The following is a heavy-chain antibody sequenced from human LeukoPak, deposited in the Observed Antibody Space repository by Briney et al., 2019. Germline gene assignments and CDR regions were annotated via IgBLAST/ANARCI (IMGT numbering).Heavy chain of an antibody. CDR1: GGSISSYY. J-gene: IGHJ4*02. V-gene: IGHV4-59*01. D-gene: IGHD6-19*01. Sequence: PSETLSLTCTVSGGSISSYYWSWIRQPPGKGLEWIGYIYYSGSTNYNPSLKSRVTILVDTSKKQFSLKLGSVTAADTAVYYCARVSLAVAGVQYYYFVYWGRGDLVTVSS. CDR3: ARVSLAVAGVQYYYFVY. CDR2: IYYSGST.